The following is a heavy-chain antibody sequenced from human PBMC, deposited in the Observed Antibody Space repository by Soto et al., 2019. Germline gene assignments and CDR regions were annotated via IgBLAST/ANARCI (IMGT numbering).Heavy chain of an antibody. CDR1: GGTFSSYA. V-gene: IGHV1-69*01. CDR2: IIPIFGTA. D-gene: IGHD5-12*01. J-gene: IGHJ6*02. Sequence: QVQLVQSGAEVKKPGSSGKVSCKASGGTFSSYAISWVRQAPGQGLEWMGGIIPIFGTANYAQKFQGRVTITADESTSTAYMELSSLRSEDTAVYYCASPGGYSGYDWYGMDVWGQGTTVTVSS. CDR3: ASPGGYSGYDWYGMDV.